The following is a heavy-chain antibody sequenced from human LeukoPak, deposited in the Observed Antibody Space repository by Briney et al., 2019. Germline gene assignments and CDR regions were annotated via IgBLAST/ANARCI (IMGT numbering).Heavy chain of an antibody. D-gene: IGHD1-26*01. Sequence: SVKVSCKASGGTFSSYAISWVRQAPGQGLEWMGRTIPIFGTANYAQKFQGRVTITTDESTSTAYMELSSLRSEDTAVYYCASGSGRDDAFDIWGQGTMVTVSS. CDR2: TIPIFGTA. CDR1: GGTFSSYA. CDR3: ASGSGRDDAFDI. V-gene: IGHV1-69*05. J-gene: IGHJ3*02.